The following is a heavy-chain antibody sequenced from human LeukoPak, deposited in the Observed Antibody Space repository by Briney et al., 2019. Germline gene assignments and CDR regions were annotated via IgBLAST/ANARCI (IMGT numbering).Heavy chain of an antibody. CDR3: ARSSWYVPQFDY. V-gene: IGHV4-59*08. CDR2: IYYSGST. Sequence: ESSETLSLTCTVSGGSISSYYWSWIRQPPGKGLEWIGYIYYSGSTNYNPSLKSRVTISVDTSRNQFSLKLSSVTAADTAVYYCARSSWYVPQFDYWGQGTLVTVSS. CDR1: GGSISSYY. D-gene: IGHD6-13*01. J-gene: IGHJ4*02.